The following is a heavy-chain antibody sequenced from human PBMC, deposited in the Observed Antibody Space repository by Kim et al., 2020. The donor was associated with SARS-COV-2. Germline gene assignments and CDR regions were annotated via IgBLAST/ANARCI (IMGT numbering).Heavy chain of an antibody. D-gene: IGHD2-15*01. CDR2: IRSKAYGGTT. Sequence: GGSLRLSCTASGFTFGDYAMSWVRQAPGKGLEWVGFIRSKAYGGTTEYAASVKGRFTISRDDSKSIAYLQMNSLKTEDTAVYYCTRTPGGNFDYWGQGTLVTVSS. CDR1: GFTFGDYA. J-gene: IGHJ4*02. V-gene: IGHV3-49*04. CDR3: TRTPGGNFDY.